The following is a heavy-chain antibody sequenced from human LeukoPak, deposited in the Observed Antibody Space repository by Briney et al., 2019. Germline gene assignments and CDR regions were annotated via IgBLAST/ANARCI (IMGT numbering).Heavy chain of an antibody. CDR3: ARDRYYYDSSGPYYFDY. CDR1: GDSISSYY. J-gene: IGHJ4*02. CDR2: IHTSGST. D-gene: IGHD3-22*01. V-gene: IGHV4-4*07. Sequence: SETLSLTCTVSGDSISSYYWSWLRQPAGKGLEWLGRIHTSGSTNYNPSLKSRVTMSVDMTKNQFSLTLSSVTAADTAVYYCARDRYYYDSSGPYYFDYWGQGTLVTVSS.